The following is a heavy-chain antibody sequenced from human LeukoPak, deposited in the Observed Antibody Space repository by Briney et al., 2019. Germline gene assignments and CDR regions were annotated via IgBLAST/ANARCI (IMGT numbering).Heavy chain of an antibody. Sequence: SETLSLTCAVYGGSFSGYYWSWIRQPPGKGLEWIGEINHSGSTNYNPSLKSRVTISVDTSKNQFSLKVNSVTAADTAVYYCARDCSGSYYGYYFDYWGQGTLVTVSS. V-gene: IGHV4-34*01. J-gene: IGHJ4*02. CDR2: INHSGST. D-gene: IGHD1-26*01. CDR3: ARDCSGSYYGYYFDY. CDR1: GGSFSGYY.